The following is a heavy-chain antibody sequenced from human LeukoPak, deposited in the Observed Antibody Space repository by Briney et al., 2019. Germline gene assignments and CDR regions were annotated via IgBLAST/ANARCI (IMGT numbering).Heavy chain of an antibody. J-gene: IGHJ4*02. CDR2: FDPEDGET. V-gene: IGHV1-24*01. D-gene: IGHD4-23*01. Sequence: ASVKVSCKVSGYTLTELSMHWVRQAPGKGLEWMGGFDPEDGETIYAQKLQGRVTMTTDTSTSTAYMELRSLRSDDTAVYYCASGSSTVVTLDYWGQGTLVTVSS. CDR3: ASGSSTVVTLDY. CDR1: GYTLTELS.